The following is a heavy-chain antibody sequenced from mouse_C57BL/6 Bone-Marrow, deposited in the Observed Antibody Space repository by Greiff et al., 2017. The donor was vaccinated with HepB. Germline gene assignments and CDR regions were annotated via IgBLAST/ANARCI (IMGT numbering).Heavy chain of an antibody. D-gene: IGHD1-1*01. J-gene: IGHJ3*01. Sequence: AASGIDFSRYWMSWVRRAPGKGLEWIGEINPDSSTINYAPSLKDKFIISRDNAKNTLYLQMSKVRSEDTALYYCARPYYYGSSPAWFAYWGQGTLVTVSA. V-gene: IGHV4-1*01. CDR3: ARPYYYGSSPAWFAY. CDR1: GIDFSRYW. CDR2: INPDSSTI.